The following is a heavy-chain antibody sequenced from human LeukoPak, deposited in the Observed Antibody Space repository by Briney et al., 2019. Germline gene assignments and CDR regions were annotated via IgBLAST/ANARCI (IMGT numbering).Heavy chain of an antibody. Sequence: SETLSLTCTVSSGSISSTSYYWGWIRQPPGMGLEWIGSMYYSGSTYYNPSLKSRVTISVDTSKSQFFLKLSSVTAADTAVYYCAREMRSPRGGFDYWDQGTLVTVSS. J-gene: IGHJ4*02. V-gene: IGHV4-39*07. CDR2: MYYSGST. D-gene: IGHD3-10*01. CDR3: AREMRSPRGGFDY. CDR1: SGSISSTSYY.